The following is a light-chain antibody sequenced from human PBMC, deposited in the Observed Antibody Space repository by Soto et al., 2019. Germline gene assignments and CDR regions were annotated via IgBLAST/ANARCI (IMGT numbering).Light chain of an antibody. Sequence: QSVLTQPPSASGTPGQRVTISCSGSNSNIGTNTVNWYQQLPGTAPKLLIYSNNQRPSGVPDRFSGSKSGTSASLAISGLQSEDDADYYCSAWDDSLSGYVFGTGTKLTAL. V-gene: IGLV1-44*01. J-gene: IGLJ1*01. CDR1: NSNIGTNT. CDR3: SAWDDSLSGYV. CDR2: SNN.